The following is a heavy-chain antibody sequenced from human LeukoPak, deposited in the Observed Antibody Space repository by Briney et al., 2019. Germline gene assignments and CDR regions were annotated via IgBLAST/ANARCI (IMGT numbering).Heavy chain of an antibody. V-gene: IGHV4-31*03. CDR3: ARDILGYCSSTSCYGGHFDY. D-gene: IGHD2-2*01. CDR1: GGSISSGGYY. CDR2: IYYSGST. Sequence: PSETLSLTCTVSGGSISSGGYYWRWIRQHPAKGLEWIGYIYYSGSTYYNPSLKSRVTISVDTSKNQFSLKLSFVTAAGTAVYYCARDILGYCSSTSCYGGHFDYWGQGTLVTVSS. J-gene: IGHJ4*02.